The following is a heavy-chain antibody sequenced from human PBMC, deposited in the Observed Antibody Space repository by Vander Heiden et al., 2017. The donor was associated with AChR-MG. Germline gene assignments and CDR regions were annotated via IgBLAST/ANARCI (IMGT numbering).Heavy chain of an antibody. Sequence: QLQLVQSGAEVKKLGSSVKVSCKASGGNVSSYGITWVRQAPGQGLEWMGRIIPILGIANYAQKFQGRVTITADTCTSTAYMEFSSMRSEDTAVYCCARDGQWDEHDYWGQVSLVTVST. V-gene: IGHV1-69*04. CDR1: GGNVSSYG. CDR2: IIPILGIA. D-gene: IGHD1-26*01. CDR3: ARDGQWDEHDY. J-gene: IGHJ4*02.